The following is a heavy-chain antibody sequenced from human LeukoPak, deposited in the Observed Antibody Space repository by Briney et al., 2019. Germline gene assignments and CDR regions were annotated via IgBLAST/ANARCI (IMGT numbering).Heavy chain of an antibody. CDR1: GFIVTSNG. J-gene: IGHJ4*02. CDR3: ARLGDGYNYFDY. D-gene: IGHD5-24*01. Sequence: GGSLRLSCAASGFIVTSNGMSWVRQAPGEGLEWVSSVYSGGSTYYTDSVKGRFTISRDNSKNTLYLQMNSLRADDTAVYYCARLGDGYNYFDYWGQGTLVTVSS. V-gene: IGHV3-53*01. CDR2: VYSGGST.